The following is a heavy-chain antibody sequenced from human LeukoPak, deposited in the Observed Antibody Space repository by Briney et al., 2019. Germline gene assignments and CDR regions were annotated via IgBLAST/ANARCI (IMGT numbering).Heavy chain of an antibody. V-gene: IGHV3-30*03. CDR1: GFTFSSYG. CDR2: ISDDGTRK. D-gene: IGHD5-12*01. CDR3: AREFSGYAFDI. Sequence: GGSLRLSCAASGFTFSSYGIPWVRLAPGKGLEWVAVISDDGTRKYYADSVQGRFTISRDNSRNTLYLQMNSLRAEDMAVYYCAREFSGYAFDIWGQGTMVTVSS. J-gene: IGHJ3*02.